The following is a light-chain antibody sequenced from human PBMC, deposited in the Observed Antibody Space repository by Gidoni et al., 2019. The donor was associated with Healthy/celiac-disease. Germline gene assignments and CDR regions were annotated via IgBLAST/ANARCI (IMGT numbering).Light chain of an antibody. Sequence: QSALTQPASVAGYHGQSITISCTGTSSDVGSYNLVSWYQQHPGKAPKLRIYEGSKRPSGFSNRFSGSKSGNTASLTISGLQSEDEADYFFCSYAGSSTWVFGGGTNLPVL. CDR1: SSDVGSYNL. V-gene: IGLV2-23*01. CDR2: EGS. CDR3: CSYAGSSTWV. J-gene: IGLJ3*02.